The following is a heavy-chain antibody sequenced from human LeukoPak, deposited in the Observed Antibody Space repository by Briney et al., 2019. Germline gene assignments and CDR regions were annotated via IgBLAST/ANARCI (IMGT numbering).Heavy chain of an antibody. CDR3: ARDPPAVSINTYA. CDR1: GFTVGNNY. CDR2: IFSHGET. Sequence: GGSLRLSCAASGFTVGNNYMNWVRQAPGKGLEWVSLIFSHGETSYADSVKGRFTISRDNSKNTLYLQMNGLRVEDTAVYYCARDPPAVSINTYAWGQEPWSPSPQ. V-gene: IGHV3-66*01. J-gene: IGHJ4*02. D-gene: IGHD2-8*01.